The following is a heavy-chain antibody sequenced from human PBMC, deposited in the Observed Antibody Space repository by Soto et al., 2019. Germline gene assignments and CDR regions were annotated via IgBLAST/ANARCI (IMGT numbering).Heavy chain of an antibody. CDR2: INPNSGAT. Sequence: QVQLVQSGAEMKKPGAAVKVSCKASGYTFTGYHIHWVRQAPGQGLEWMGWINPNSGATNYAQRVPGRVTMTRDTTSSAAYMALSRMRSDDAAVYYCERGEVNGVWAYWGQGTMVTVSS. D-gene: IGHD2-8*01. CDR3: ERGEVNGVWAY. CDR1: GYTFTGYH. V-gene: IGHV1-2*02. J-gene: IGHJ4*02.